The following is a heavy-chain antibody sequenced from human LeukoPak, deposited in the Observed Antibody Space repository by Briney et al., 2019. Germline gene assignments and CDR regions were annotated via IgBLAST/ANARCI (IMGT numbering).Heavy chain of an antibody. CDR3: ARSIVGVRKRNDY. Sequence: ASVKVSCKASGYTFTSYDIIWVRQASGQGLGWMGWMNPNSGHTGYAQKFQGRVTMTRTTSISTAYMELTSLTSEDSAVYYCARSIVGVRKRNDYWGKGTLVTVSS. J-gene: IGHJ4*02. CDR1: GYTFTSYD. D-gene: IGHD1-26*01. V-gene: IGHV1-8*01. CDR2: MNPNSGHT.